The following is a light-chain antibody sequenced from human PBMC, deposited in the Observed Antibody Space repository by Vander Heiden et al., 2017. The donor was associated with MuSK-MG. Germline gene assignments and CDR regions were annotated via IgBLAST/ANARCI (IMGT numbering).Light chain of an antibody. CDR2: FDS. J-gene: IGLJ2*01. Sequence: SYVLTQPPPVSLAPEEAAKITCGGNNIGSKSVHWYQQRPGQAPVVVIFFDSDRPSGIPERFSGSHFWNTATLIISRVEAGDEADYYCQVCDSRSDQAVFGGGTKLTVL. CDR1: NIGSKS. CDR3: QVCDSRSDQAV. V-gene: IGLV3-21*04.